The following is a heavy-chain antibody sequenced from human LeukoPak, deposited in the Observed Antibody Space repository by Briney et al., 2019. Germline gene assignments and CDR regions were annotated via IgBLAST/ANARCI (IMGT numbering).Heavy chain of an antibody. CDR2: ISSSGGDT. CDR3: ARKVAGAAPFDS. V-gene: IGHV3-23*01. J-gene: IGHJ4*02. D-gene: IGHD6-19*01. Sequence: GGSLRLSCAACGFTFSSYAMSWVRQAPGKGLEWVSGISSSGGDTPHADSVKGRFTISRDNSKNTLYLQMNSLRVEDTAIYYCARKVAGAAPFDSWGQGTLVTVSS. CDR1: GFTFSSYA.